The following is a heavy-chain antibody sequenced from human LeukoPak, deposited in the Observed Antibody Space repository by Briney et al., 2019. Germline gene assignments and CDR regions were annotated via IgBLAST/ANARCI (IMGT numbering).Heavy chain of an antibody. J-gene: IGHJ4*02. CDR2: ISWDGGST. CDR1: GFTFSSYA. V-gene: IGHV3-43*01. Sequence: PGGSLRLSCAASGFTFSSYAMSWVRQAPGKALEWVSLISWDGGSTYYADSVKGRFTISRDNSKNSLYLQMNSLRTEDTALYYCAKGPRGASRQLSFDYWGQGTLVTVSS. D-gene: IGHD6-13*01. CDR3: AKGPRGASRQLSFDY.